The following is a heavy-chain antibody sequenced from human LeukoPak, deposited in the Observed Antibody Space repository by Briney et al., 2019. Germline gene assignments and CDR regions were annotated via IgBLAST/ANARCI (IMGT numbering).Heavy chain of an antibody. Sequence: SVKVSCKASGGTFSSYAISWVRQAPGQGLEWMGGSNPIFGTANYAQKLQGRVTITADKSTSTAYMELSSLRSEDTAVYYCAAMVVADTPDLSYGMDVWGKGATVTVSS. CDR2: SNPIFGTA. D-gene: IGHD2-15*01. J-gene: IGHJ6*04. CDR3: AAMVVADTPDLSYGMDV. V-gene: IGHV1-69*06. CDR1: GGTFSSYA.